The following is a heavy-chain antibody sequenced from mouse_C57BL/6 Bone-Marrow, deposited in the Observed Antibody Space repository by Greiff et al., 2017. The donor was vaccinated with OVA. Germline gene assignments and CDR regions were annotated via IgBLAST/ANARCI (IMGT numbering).Heavy chain of an antibody. V-gene: IGHV14-4*01. J-gene: IGHJ2*01. CDR2: IDPENGDT. CDR1: GFNIKDDY. D-gene: IGHD3-3*01. Sequence: VQLQQSGAELVRPGASVKLSCTASGFNIKDDYMHWVKQRPEQGLEWIGWIDPENGDTEYATKFQGKATITADTSSNTAYLQLSSLTSEDTAVYYCTTEGPPFDDWGQGTTLTVSS. CDR3: TTEGPPFDD.